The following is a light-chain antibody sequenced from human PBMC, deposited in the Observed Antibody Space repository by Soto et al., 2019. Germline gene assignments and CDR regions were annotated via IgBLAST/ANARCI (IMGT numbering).Light chain of an antibody. CDR2: EVT. V-gene: IGLV2-8*01. CDR1: SSDVGRYNN. J-gene: IGLJ1*01. Sequence: QSALAQPPSASGSPGQSVTISCTGTSSDVGRYNNVSWYQQHPGKTPKLIIYEVTKRPSGVPDRFSASKSGNTASLTVSGLQAEDEADYYCSSHAGSNSFYVFGTGTKVTVL. CDR3: SSHAGSNSFYV.